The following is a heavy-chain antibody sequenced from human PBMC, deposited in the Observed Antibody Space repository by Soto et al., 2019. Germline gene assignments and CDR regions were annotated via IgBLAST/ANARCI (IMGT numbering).Heavy chain of an antibody. J-gene: IGHJ4*02. D-gene: IGHD4-4*01. CDR2: IWYDGSNK. Sequence: QVQLVESGGGVVQPGRSLRLSCAASGFTLSSYGMHWVRQAPGKGLEWVARIWYDGSNKYYADYVEGRFTIYRHNSKNTRYLEMNSLRALDTAVDYCARGLDSVVTRVDYGGQGPLVSVSS. CDR1: GFTLSSYG. V-gene: IGHV3-33*01. CDR3: ARGLDSVVTRVDY.